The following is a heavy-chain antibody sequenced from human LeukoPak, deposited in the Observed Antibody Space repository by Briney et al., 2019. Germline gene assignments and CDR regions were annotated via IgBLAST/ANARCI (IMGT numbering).Heavy chain of an antibody. D-gene: IGHD3-10*01. J-gene: IGHJ4*02. CDR2: ISAYDGNT. Sequence: ASVKVSCKASGYTFTSYGISWVRQAPGQGLEWMGWISAYDGNTNYAQKLQGRVTMTRDTSTSTVYMELRSLTSDDTSVYCCARTPPGSCFDSWGQGTLVTVSS. CDR3: ARTPPGSCFDS. V-gene: IGHV1-18*01. CDR1: GYTFTSYG.